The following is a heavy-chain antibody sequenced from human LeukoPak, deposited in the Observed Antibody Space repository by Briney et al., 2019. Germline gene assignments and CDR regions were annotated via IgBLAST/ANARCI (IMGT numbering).Heavy chain of an antibody. CDR3: ARLIDVWYFDL. J-gene: IGHJ2*01. CDR2: IYYSGST. CDR1: GGSFSGYY. V-gene: IGHV4-59*08. Sequence: SETLSLTCAVYGGSFSGYYWSWIRQPPGKGLEWIGYIYYSGSTNYNPSLKSRVTISVDTSKNQFSLKLSSVTAADTAVYYCARLIDVWYFDLWGRGTLVTVSS.